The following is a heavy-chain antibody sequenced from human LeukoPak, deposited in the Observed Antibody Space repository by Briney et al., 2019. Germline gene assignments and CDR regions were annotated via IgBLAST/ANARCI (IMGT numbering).Heavy chain of an antibody. CDR1: GGSISSSSYY. J-gene: IGHJ5*02. Sequence: SETLSLTCTVSGGSISSSSYYWGWIRQPPGKGLEWIGSVYYSGSAYYNPSLQSRVTISVDTSKNQFSLKVSSVTAADTAVYYCARDSPDCSSITCYKDWFDPWGQGTLVTVSS. D-gene: IGHD2-2*02. CDR2: VYYSGSA. CDR3: ARDSPDCSSITCYKDWFDP. V-gene: IGHV4-39*07.